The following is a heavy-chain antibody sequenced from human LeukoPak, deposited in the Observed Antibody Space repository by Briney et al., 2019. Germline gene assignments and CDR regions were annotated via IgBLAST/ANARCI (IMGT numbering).Heavy chain of an antibody. CDR2: INHSGST. D-gene: IGHD6-19*01. J-gene: IGHJ2*01. V-gene: IGHV4-34*01. Sequence: SETLSLTCAVYGGSFSGYYWSWIRQPPGKGLEWIGEINHSGSTNYNPSPKSRVTISVDTSENQFSLRLSSVTAADTAVYYCARVLEGSSGQHWYFDLWGRGTLVTVSS. CDR1: GGSFSGYY. CDR3: ARVLEGSSGQHWYFDL.